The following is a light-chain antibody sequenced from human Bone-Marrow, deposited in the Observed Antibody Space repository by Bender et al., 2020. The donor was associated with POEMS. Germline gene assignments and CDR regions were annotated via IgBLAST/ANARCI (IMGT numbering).Light chain of an antibody. Sequence: QSVLTQPPSVSEAPRQRVTISCSGSRSNIGSGYDINWYQHLPGTAPKLLIYGYNNRPSGVPDRFSGSKSGTSASLAITGLQAEDEGDYYCQSYDNSLGGWVFGGGTKLTVL. CDR2: GYN. V-gene: IGLV1-40*01. CDR3: QSYDNSLGGWV. J-gene: IGLJ3*02. CDR1: RSNIGSGYD.